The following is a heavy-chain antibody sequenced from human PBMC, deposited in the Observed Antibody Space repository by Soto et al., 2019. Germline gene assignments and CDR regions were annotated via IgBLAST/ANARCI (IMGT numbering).Heavy chain of an antibody. J-gene: IGHJ6*02. D-gene: IGHD2-15*01. CDR3: ARHCSGGSCYFTSGGLSPL. V-gene: IGHV4-39*01. Sequence: LXLTGTVCVGSISSSSYYWGWIRQPPGKGLEWIGSIYYSGSTYYNPSLKSRLTISVDTSKNQFSLKLSDVTAADTAVYYCARHCSGGSCYFTSGGLSPLWGQGTKVTVYS. CDR2: IYYSGST. CDR1: VGSISSSSYY.